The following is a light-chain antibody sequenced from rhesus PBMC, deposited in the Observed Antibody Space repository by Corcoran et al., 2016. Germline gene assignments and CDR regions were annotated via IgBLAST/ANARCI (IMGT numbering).Light chain of an antibody. V-gene: IGKV1-22*01. CDR2: KAF. CDR1: QSIGSW. J-gene: IGKJ3*01. CDR3: LQYRSSPFT. Sequence: DIQMTQSPSSLSASVGDTVNTTCRASQSIGSWLDWYQQKQGKAPKLLIYKAFSLQSGVPSRFSGSGAGTDFTLPISSLQPADFATYFCLQYRSSPFTFGPGTTLDIQ.